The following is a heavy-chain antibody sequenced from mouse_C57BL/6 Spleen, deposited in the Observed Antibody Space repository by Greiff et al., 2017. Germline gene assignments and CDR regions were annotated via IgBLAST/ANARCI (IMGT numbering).Heavy chain of an antibody. J-gene: IGHJ3*01. CDR2: IRNKANGYTT. D-gene: IGHD2-4*01. Sequence: EVQVVESGGGLVQPGGSLSLSCAASGFTFTDYYMSWVRQPPGKALEFLGFIRNKANGYTTEYSASVKGRLTISRDNSKIIHYLQMTALRAEDSATYYCARSYDYYSFAYWGQGTLVTVSA. CDR3: ARSYDYYSFAY. CDR1: GFTFTDYY. V-gene: IGHV7-3*01.